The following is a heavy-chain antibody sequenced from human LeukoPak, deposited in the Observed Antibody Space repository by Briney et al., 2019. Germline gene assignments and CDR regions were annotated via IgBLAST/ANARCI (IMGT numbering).Heavy chain of an antibody. D-gene: IGHD3-10*01. V-gene: IGHV1-18*01. CDR1: GYTFSSYG. CDR2: ISAYNGNT. J-gene: IGHJ4*02. Sequence: GASVKVSCKASGYTFSSYGISWVRQAPGQGLEWMGWISAYNGNTNYAQKLQGRVTMTTETSTSTAYMELRSLRSEDTAVYYCARDRGEGIRYFDYWGQGTLVTVSS. CDR3: ARDRGEGIRYFDY.